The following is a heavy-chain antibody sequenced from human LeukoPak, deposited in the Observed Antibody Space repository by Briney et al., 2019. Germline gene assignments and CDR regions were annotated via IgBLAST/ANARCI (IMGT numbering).Heavy chain of an antibody. Sequence: ASVKVSCKASGYTFTSYAMHWVRQAPGQRLEWMGWINAGNGNTKYSQEFQGRVTITRDTSASTAYMELSSLRSEDMAVYYCARDSGERGSESYLIAYWGQGTLVTVSS. D-gene: IGHD3-10*01. CDR3: ARDSGERGSESYLIAY. J-gene: IGHJ4*02. CDR1: GYTFTSYA. V-gene: IGHV1-3*03. CDR2: INAGNGNT.